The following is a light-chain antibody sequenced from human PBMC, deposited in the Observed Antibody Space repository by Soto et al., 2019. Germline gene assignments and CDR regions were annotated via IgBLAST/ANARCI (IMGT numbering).Light chain of an antibody. CDR2: GAS. CDR3: QQYGSSPPWT. V-gene: IGKV3-20*01. Sequence: EIVFTHSPVSLSFFIPERATLPCRAGQSVSSLYLAWYQQKPGQAPRLLSYGASSRATGIPDRFSGSGSGTDFTLTISRLEPEDFAVYYCQQYGSSPPWTFGQGT. J-gene: IGKJ1*01. CDR1: QSVSSLY.